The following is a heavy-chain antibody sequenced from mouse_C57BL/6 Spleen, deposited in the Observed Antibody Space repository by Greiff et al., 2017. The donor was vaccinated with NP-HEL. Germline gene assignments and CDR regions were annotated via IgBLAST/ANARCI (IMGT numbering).Heavy chain of an antibody. CDR2: IYPGDGDT. CDR3: ARGRAVYYFDY. V-gene: IGHV1-80*01. Sequence: QVQLQQSGAELVKPGASVKISCKASGYAFSSYWMNWVKQRPGKGLEWIGQIYPGDGDTNYNGKFKGKATLTADKSSSTAYMQLSSLTSEDSAVYFCARGRAVYYFDYWGQGTTLTVSS. J-gene: IGHJ2*01. CDR1: GYAFSSYW.